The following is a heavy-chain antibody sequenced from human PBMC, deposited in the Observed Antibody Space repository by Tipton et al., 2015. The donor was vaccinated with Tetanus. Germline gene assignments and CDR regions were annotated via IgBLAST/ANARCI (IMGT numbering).Heavy chain of an antibody. V-gene: IGHV4-61*01. J-gene: IGHJ6*02. CDR1: GGSVNSGTYY. CDR3: ARVKGTYNHYGLDV. Sequence: LRLSCSVSGGSVNSGTYYWSWIRQPPGKGLEWLGDIYYGGATQYNPSLESRVTISMDTSKNQVSLRLRSVTAADTAVYYCARVKGTYNHYGLDVWGQGTTVTVAS. D-gene: IGHD3-10*01. CDR2: IYYGGAT.